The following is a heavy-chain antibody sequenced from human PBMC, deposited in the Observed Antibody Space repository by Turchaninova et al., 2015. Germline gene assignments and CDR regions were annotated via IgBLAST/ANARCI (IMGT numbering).Heavy chain of an antibody. CDR2: IYTSGST. CDR3: ARDLSGWYLFDY. D-gene: IGHD6-19*01. CDR1: GGASSSYY. J-gene: IGHJ4*02. V-gene: IGHV4-4*07. Sequence: QVQLQESGPGLVTPSENLSLPCTVSGGASSSYYWSWTRQPAGKGLEWIGRIYTSGSTNYNPSLKSRVTISIDKSKNQFSLKLSSVTAADTAVYYCARDLSGWYLFDYWGQGTLVTVSS.